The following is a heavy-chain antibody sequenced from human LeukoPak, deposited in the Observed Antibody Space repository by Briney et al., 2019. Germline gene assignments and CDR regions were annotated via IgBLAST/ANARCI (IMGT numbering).Heavy chain of an antibody. Sequence: GGSLRLSCAASGFTFSSYAMSWVRQAPGKGLEWVSAISGSGGSTYYADSVKGRFTISRDNSKNTLYLQMNSLRAEDTAVYYCAKGVSGSTYYYGMDVWAQGTTVTVSS. CDR1: GFTFSSYA. J-gene: IGHJ6*02. CDR2: ISGSGGST. D-gene: IGHD3-22*01. CDR3: AKGVSGSTYYYGMDV. V-gene: IGHV3-23*01.